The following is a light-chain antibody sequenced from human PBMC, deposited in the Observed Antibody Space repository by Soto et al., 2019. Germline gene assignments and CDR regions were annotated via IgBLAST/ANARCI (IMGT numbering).Light chain of an antibody. J-gene: IGKJ4*01. CDR1: ETIFKY. V-gene: IGKV1-5*01. CDR3: QHYNTRSIA. Sequence: DIQMIQSPATLSASVGDRITITCRARETIFKYVAWYQQTSGSAPNLLIYAASDLESGVPSRFSGSGSGTEFSLTIDNLQPNDSATYYCQHYNTRSIAFGGGTKVDVK. CDR2: AAS.